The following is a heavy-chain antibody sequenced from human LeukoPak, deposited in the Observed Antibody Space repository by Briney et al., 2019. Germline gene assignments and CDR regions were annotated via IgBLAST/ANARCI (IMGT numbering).Heavy chain of an antibody. CDR2: IYPGDSDT. CDR1: GFTFSTYA. CDR3: ARSKYSSSWYSIN. Sequence: GGSLRLSCAASGFTFSTYAMSWVRQAPGKGLEWMGIIYPGDSDTRYSPSFQGQVTISADKSISTAYLQWSSLKASDTAMYYCARSKYSSSWYSINWGQGTLVTVSS. D-gene: IGHD6-13*01. J-gene: IGHJ4*02. V-gene: IGHV5-51*01.